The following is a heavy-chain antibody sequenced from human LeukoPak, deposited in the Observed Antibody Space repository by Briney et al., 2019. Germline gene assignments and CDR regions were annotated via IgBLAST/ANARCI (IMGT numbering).Heavy chain of an antibody. J-gene: IGHJ4*02. CDR1: GYTLSSYY. V-gene: IGHV1-46*01. CDR3: ARDVGSGTYMFDF. D-gene: IGHD6-19*01. CDR2: INPGRDST. Sequence: GASVTVSCKASGYTLSSYYIHWVRQAPGQGLEWMGTINPGRDSTSYAQKFQGRVIMTRDTSTSTVDMDLSSLRSDDTAVYYCARDVGSGTYMFDFWGQGTLVTVSS.